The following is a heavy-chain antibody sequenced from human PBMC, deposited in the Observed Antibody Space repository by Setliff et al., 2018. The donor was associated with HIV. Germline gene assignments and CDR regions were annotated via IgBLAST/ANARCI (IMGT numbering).Heavy chain of an antibody. Sequence: GGSLRLSCVTSGFTFTNYAMNWVRQAPGKGLEWVSSISTTSSYIKYADSVKGRFTISRDTANNALYMQMNSLRAEDTAVYYCARGYNWNSGGMDVWGQGTTVTVSS. D-gene: IGHD1-20*01. CDR2: ISTTSSYI. CDR3: ARGYNWNSGGMDV. CDR1: GFTFTNYA. J-gene: IGHJ6*02. V-gene: IGHV3-21*01.